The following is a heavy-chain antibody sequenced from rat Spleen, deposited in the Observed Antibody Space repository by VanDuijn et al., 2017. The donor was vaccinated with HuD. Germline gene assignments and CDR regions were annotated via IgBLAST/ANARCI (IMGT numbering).Heavy chain of an antibody. V-gene: IGHV5-19*01. CDR2: ISPSGGIS. D-gene: IGHD1-12*02. Sequence: EVQLVESGGGLVQPGRSMKLSCAASGFIFSNFGMAWVRQAPKKGLEWVASISPSGGISNYRESVKGRFTISRDKAKSTLYLQMDSLRSEDSATYYCATDGYYDGTYYSVYVMDAWSQGASVTVSS. CDR1: GFIFSNFG. J-gene: IGHJ4*01. CDR3: ATDGYYDGTYYSVYVMDA.